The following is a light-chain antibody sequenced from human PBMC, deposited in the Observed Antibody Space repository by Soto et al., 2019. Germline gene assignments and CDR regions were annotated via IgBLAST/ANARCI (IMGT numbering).Light chain of an antibody. V-gene: IGLV2-14*01. J-gene: IGLJ3*02. CDR3: SAYTARSTLV. CDR2: EVR. CDR1: SSDVGAYDS. Sequence: QSALAQPASVSGSPGQSITISCTGTSSDVGAYDSVSWYQQHPHKAPQVIIYEVRNRPSGISSRFSGSRSGNTASLTISGLQSEDEGDYYCSAYTARSTLVFGGGTKLTVL.